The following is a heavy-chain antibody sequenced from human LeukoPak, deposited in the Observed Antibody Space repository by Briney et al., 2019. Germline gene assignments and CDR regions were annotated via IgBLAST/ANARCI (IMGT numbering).Heavy chain of an antibody. CDR2: IIPIFGTA. CDR3: AREFDVGYDAFDI. Sequence: ASVKVSCKASGGTFSSYAISWVRQAPGQGLEWMGGIIPIFGTANYAQKFQGRVTITADESTSTAYMELSSLRSEDTAVYYCAREFDVGYDAFDIWGQGTMVTVSS. CDR1: GGTFSSYA. J-gene: IGHJ3*02. D-gene: IGHD3-9*01. V-gene: IGHV1-69*13.